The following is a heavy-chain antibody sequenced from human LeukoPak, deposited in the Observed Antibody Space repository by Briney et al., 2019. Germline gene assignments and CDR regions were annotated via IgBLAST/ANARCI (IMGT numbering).Heavy chain of an antibody. CDR2: ISYDGSNK. D-gene: IGHD3-22*01. Sequence: PGRSLRLSCAASGFTFSSYAMHWVRQAPGKGLEWVAVISYDGSNKYYADSVKGRFTISRDNSKNTLYLQMNSLRAEDTAVYYCARDYYYDSSSQPVRVDYWGQGTLVTVSS. CDR1: GFTFSSYA. CDR3: ARDYYYDSSSQPVRVDY. V-gene: IGHV3-30-3*01. J-gene: IGHJ4*02.